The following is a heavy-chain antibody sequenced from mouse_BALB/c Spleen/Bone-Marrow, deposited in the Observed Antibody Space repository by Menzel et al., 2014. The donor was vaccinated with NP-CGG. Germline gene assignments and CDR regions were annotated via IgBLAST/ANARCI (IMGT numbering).Heavy chain of an antibody. CDR1: GYSFTGYF. CDR2: INPYNGDT. V-gene: IGHV1-20*02. CDR3: ARGGLLRAMDY. J-gene: IGHJ4*01. D-gene: IGHD2-3*01. Sequence: VQLQQSGPELVKPGASVKISCKASGYSFTGYFMNWVMQSHGRSLEWIGRINPYNGDTFYNQKFKGKATLTLDKSSSTAHMELRSLASEDSAVYYCARGGLLRAMDYWGQGTTVTVSS.